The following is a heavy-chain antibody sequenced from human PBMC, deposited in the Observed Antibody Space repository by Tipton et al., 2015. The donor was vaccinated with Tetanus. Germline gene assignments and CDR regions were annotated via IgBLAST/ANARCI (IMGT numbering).Heavy chain of an antibody. Sequence: QLVQSGAEVKKPGSSVKVSCKASGGTFSSYAISWVRQAPGQGLEWMGGIIPIFGTANYAQKFQGRVTITADESTSTAYMELSSLGSEDTAVYYCARDLRGTYYDYVWGSYKAFAFDIWGQGTMVTVSS. V-gene: IGHV1-69*01. CDR2: IIPIFGTA. CDR3: ARDLRGTYYDYVWGSYKAFAFDI. D-gene: IGHD3-16*01. CDR1: GGTFSSYA. J-gene: IGHJ3*02.